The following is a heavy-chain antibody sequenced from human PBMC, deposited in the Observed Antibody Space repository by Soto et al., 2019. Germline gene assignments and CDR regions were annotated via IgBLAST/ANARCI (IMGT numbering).Heavy chain of an antibody. CDR2: ISYDGSNK. J-gene: IGHJ4*02. Sequence: QVQLVESGGGVVQPGRSLRLSCAASGFTFSSYGMHWVRQAPGKGLEWVAVISYDGSNKYYADSVKGRFTISRDNSKNTLYLQMNSLRAEDTAVYYCAKLESYYYDSSGYYEGYYFDYWGQGTLVTVSS. CDR1: GFTFSSYG. CDR3: AKLESYYYDSSGYYEGYYFDY. V-gene: IGHV3-30*18. D-gene: IGHD3-22*01.